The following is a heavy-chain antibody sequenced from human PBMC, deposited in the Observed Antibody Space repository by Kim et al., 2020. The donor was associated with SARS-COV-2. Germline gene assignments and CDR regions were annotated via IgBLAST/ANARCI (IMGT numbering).Heavy chain of an antibody. D-gene: IGHD6-13*01. CDR1: GFSFSPYG. CDR2: ISYDGSNK. Sequence: GSLRLSCAASGFSFSPYGMHWVRQTPGKGLEWVAVISYDGSNKYYADSVKGRFTISRDNSKNTLYLQMNSLRAEDTAVYFCVKGASSNWYIFGFVHWGQ. CDR3: VKGASSNWYIFGFVH. V-gene: IGHV3-30*18. J-gene: IGHJ1*01.